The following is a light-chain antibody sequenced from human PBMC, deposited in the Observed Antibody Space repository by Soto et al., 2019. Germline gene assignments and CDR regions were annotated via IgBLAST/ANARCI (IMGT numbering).Light chain of an antibody. Sequence: EIVMTQSPATLSVSTGRRASLSCRATQSGSCPRAWYHQKPDQAPSLLVYGASSRATCIPARFSGSWAYTDFTLTITGLQSEAFGVYFCQQYKDWPTTFGQGTKGDIK. V-gene: IGKV3-15*01. CDR3: QQYKDWPTT. J-gene: IGKJ1*01. CDR2: GAS. CDR1: QSGSCP.